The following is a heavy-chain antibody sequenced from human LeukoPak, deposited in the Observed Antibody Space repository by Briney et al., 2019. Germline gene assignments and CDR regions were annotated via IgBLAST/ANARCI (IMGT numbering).Heavy chain of an antibody. V-gene: IGHV4-61*02. CDR2: LYSNGNP. CDR3: ARDLGIAVTGTLGWFDP. Sequence: SETLSLTCTVSGGYISSGDYYWTWIRPPAGKGLEWVGRLYSNGNPNYSPSLKSRLRISMDTSKNQFSLKLNSVTAADTAVYYCARDLGIAVTGTLGWFDPWGQGTLVTVSS. J-gene: IGHJ5*02. CDR1: GGYISSGDYY. D-gene: IGHD6-19*01.